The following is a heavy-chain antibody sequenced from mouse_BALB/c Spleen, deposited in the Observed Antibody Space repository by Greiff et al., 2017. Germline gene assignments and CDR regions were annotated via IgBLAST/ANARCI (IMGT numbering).Heavy chain of an antibody. CDR3: ARHPSIYDGYYLSMDY. CDR1: GFSLTSYG. CDR2: IWSDGST. V-gene: IGHV2-6-2*01. Sequence: VKLMESGPDLVAPSQSLSITCTVSGFSLTSYGVHWVRQPPGKGLEWLVVIWSDGSTTYNSALKSRLSISKDNSKSQVFLKMNSLQTDDTAMYYCARHPSIYDGYYLSMDYWGQGTSVTVSS. D-gene: IGHD2-3*01. J-gene: IGHJ4*01.